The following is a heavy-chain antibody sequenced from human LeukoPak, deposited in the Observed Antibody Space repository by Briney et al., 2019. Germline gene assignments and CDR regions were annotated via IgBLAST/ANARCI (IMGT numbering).Heavy chain of an antibody. Sequence: SETLSLTCAVYGGSFSGYYWSWIRQPPGKGLEWIGEINHSGSTNYNPSLKSRVTISINTSKNQFSLKLSSVTAADTAVYYCARGELGWMSAFDIWGQGTMVTVSS. CDR3: ARGELGWMSAFDI. V-gene: IGHV4-34*01. CDR1: GGSFSGYY. D-gene: IGHD7-27*01. CDR2: INHSGST. J-gene: IGHJ3*02.